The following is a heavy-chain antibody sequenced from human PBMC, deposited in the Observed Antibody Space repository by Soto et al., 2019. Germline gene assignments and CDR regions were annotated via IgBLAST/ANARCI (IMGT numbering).Heavy chain of an antibody. D-gene: IGHD2-2*01. J-gene: IGHJ4*02. Sequence: SETLSLTCAVSGGSISSSNWWSWVRQPPGKGLEWIGEIYHSGTTNYNPSLKSRVTMSVDTSKNQFFLNLTSVTAADTAVYYCAKEGSSLSNRPLDYWGQGTPVTVSS. CDR3: AKEGSSLSNRPLDY. CDR2: IYHSGTT. V-gene: IGHV4-4*02. CDR1: GGSISSSNW.